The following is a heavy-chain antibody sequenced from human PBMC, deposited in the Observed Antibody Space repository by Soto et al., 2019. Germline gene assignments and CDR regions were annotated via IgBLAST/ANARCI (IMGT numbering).Heavy chain of an antibody. V-gene: IGHV4-31*03. Sequence: SETLSLTCTVSGGSISSVGYYWSWIRQHPGKGLEWIGYIYYSGSTYYNPSLKSRVTISVDTSKNQFSLKLSSVTAADTAVYYCARGEGVTFDYWGQGTLVTVSS. D-gene: IGHD3-10*01. CDR3: ARGEGVTFDY. CDR2: IYYSGST. J-gene: IGHJ4*02. CDR1: GGSISSVGYY.